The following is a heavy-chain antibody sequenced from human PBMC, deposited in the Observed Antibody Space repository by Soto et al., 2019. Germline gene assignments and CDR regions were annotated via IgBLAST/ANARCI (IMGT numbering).Heavy chain of an antibody. V-gene: IGHV1-69*01. CDR1: GGTFSSYA. Sequence: QVQLVQSGAEVKKPGSSVKVSCKASGGTFSSYAISWVRQAPGQGLEWMGGIIPIFGTANYAQKFQGRVTITADESTSTDYMELRSLRSEDTAVYYCARATLYGDSTDYYYGMDVWGQGTTVTVSS. D-gene: IGHD4-17*01. J-gene: IGHJ6*02. CDR3: ARATLYGDSTDYYYGMDV. CDR2: IIPIFGTA.